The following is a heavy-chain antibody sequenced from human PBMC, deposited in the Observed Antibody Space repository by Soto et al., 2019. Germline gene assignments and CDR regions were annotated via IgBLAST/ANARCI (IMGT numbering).Heavy chain of an antibody. Sequence: PSETLSLTCTVSGGSISSSSYYWGWIRQPPGKGLEWIGSIYYSGSTYYNPSLKSRVTISVDTSKNQFSLKLSSVTAADTAVYYCARALRYFDWLPLDYYYYGMDVWGQGTTVTVSS. CDR2: IYYSGST. D-gene: IGHD3-9*01. V-gene: IGHV4-39*01. J-gene: IGHJ6*02. CDR3: ARALRYFDWLPLDYYYYGMDV. CDR1: GGSISSSSYY.